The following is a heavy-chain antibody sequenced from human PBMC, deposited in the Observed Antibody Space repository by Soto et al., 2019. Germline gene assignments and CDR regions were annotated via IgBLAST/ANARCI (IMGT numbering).Heavy chain of an antibody. CDR3: ERGRIAVALTNPYDLYGRDV. Sequence: SVKVSCKASGGTFSSYAMSWVGQAPLQVLEWMGGIIPIFGTANYAQKFQGRVTITADKYTSTAYMELSSLRSEDTVVYYCERGRIAVALTNPYDLYGRDVWGQ. CDR1: GGTFSSYA. D-gene: IGHD6-19*01. V-gene: IGHV1-69*06. CDR2: IIPIFGTA. J-gene: IGHJ6*02.